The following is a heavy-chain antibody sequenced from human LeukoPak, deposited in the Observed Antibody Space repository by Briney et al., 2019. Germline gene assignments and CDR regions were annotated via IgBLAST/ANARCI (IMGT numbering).Heavy chain of an antibody. CDR2: INPKSGDT. Sequence: ASVKVSCKASGYSFSDFYIHWVRQAPGQGLEWMGWINPKSGDTTYAERFRGRVTMTRDTSFNTVYLELTSLYSDDTAVFYCARDYSDGYNRRDAFDAWGQGTTLIVSS. V-gene: IGHV1-2*02. CDR3: ARDYSDGYNRRDAFDA. CDR1: GYSFSDFY. J-gene: IGHJ3*01. D-gene: IGHD5-18*01.